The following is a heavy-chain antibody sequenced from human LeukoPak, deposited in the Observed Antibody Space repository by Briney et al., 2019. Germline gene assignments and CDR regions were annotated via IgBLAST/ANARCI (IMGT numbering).Heavy chain of an antibody. CDR3: ARYYDILTGVDY. V-gene: IGHV3-21*01. Sequence: GGSLRLSCAASGFTFSSYSMNWVRQAPGKGLEWVSSISSSSSYIYHADSVKGRFTISRDNAKNSLYLQMNSLRAEDTAVYYCARYYDILTGVDYWGQGTLVTVSS. D-gene: IGHD3-9*01. J-gene: IGHJ4*02. CDR2: ISSSSSYI. CDR1: GFTFSSYS.